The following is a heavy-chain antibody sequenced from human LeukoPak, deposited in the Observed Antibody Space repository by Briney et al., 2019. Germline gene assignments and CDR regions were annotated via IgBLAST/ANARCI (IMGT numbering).Heavy chain of an antibody. Sequence: GRSLRLSCAASGFTFSSYAMHWVRQAPGKGLEWVAVISYDGSNKYYADSVKGRFTISRDSSKNTLYLQMNSLRAEDTAVYYCAREGRNYQLPGRWFDPWGQGTLVTVSS. CDR3: AREGRNYQLPGRWFDP. J-gene: IGHJ5*02. CDR2: ISYDGSNK. V-gene: IGHV3-30*04. D-gene: IGHD2-2*01. CDR1: GFTFSSYA.